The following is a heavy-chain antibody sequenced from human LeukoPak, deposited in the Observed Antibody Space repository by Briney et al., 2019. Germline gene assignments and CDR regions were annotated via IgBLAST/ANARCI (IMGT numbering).Heavy chain of an antibody. CDR2: ISTTSSYI. CDR3: ARGHYGGTQFDY. V-gene: IGHV3-21*01. D-gene: IGHD4-23*01. Sequence: GGSLRLSCAASGFTFSSYTMNWVRQAPGKGLEWVSSISTTSSYIYYADSVKGRFTISRDNAKNSLYLQMNSLRAEDTAVYYCARGHYGGTQFDYWGQGTLVTVSS. J-gene: IGHJ4*02. CDR1: GFTFSSYT.